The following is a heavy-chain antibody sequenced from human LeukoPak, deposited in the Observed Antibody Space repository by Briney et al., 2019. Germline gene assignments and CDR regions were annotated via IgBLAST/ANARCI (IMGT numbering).Heavy chain of an antibody. Sequence: GESLKISCKGSGYSFSDDWIAWVRQMPGKGLEWMGIIYPGDSETRYSPSFQGQVTISADQSINTAYLQWSSLKASDTAMYYCAGHPAFDYWGQGTLVTVSS. CDR1: GYSFSDDW. V-gene: IGHV5-51*01. CDR2: IYPGDSET. J-gene: IGHJ4*02. CDR3: AGHPAFDY.